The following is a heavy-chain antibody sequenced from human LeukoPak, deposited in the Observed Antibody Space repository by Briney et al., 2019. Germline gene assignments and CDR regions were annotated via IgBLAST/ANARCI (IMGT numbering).Heavy chain of an antibody. CDR1: GGSISSYY. Sequence: PAGSLSLTCTVSGGSISSYYWSWIRQPPGKGLEWIGYIYTSGSTNYNPSLKSRVTISVDTSKNQFSLKLSSVTAADTAVYYCARQASDFWSGNSYNNWFDPWGQGTLVTVPS. CDR3: ARQASDFWSGNSYNNWFDP. CDR2: IYTSGST. V-gene: IGHV4-4*09. D-gene: IGHD3-3*01. J-gene: IGHJ5*02.